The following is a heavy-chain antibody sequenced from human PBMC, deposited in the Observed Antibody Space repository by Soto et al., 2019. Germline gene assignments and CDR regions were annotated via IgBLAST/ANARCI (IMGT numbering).Heavy chain of an antibody. Sequence: SVKVSCKASGGTFSSYAISWVRQAPGQGLEWMGGIIPIFGTANYAQKFQGRVTITADESTSTAYMELSSLRSEDTAVYYCARSIAAYYYYYGMDVWGQGTTVTVSS. D-gene: IGHD6-6*01. V-gene: IGHV1-69*13. J-gene: IGHJ6*02. CDR3: ARSIAAYYYYYGMDV. CDR1: GGTFSSYA. CDR2: IIPIFGTA.